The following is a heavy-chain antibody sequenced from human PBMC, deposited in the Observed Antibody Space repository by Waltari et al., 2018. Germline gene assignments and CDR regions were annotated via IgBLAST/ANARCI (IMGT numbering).Heavy chain of an antibody. V-gene: IGHV1-2*02. CDR3: ARAEYCSGGSCYSGDY. Sequence: QVQLVQSGAEVKKPGASVKVSCKASGYTFTGYYMHWVRQAPGQGLEWMGWINPNSGGTNYAQKFQGRVTMTRDTSISTAYMELSRLRSDDTAVYYCARAEYCSGGSCYSGDYWGQGTLVTVSS. D-gene: IGHD2-15*01. CDR1: GYTFTGYY. CDR2: INPNSGGT. J-gene: IGHJ4*02.